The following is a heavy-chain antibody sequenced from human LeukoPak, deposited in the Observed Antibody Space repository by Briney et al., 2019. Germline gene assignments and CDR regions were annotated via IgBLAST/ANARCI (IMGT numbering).Heavy chain of an antibody. D-gene: IGHD6-19*01. J-gene: IGHJ4*02. CDR2: IWYDRSNK. CDR3: ARDQLRIAVAGIFDY. CDR1: GFTFSSYG. V-gene: IGHV3-33*01. Sequence: GGSLRLSCAASGFTFSSYGMHWVRQAPGKGLEWVAVIWYDRSNKYYADSVKGRFTISRDNSKNTLYLQMNSLRAEDTAVYYCARDQLRIAVAGIFDYWGQGTLVTVSS.